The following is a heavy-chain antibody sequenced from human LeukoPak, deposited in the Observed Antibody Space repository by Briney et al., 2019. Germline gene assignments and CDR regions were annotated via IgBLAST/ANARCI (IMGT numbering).Heavy chain of an antibody. Sequence: GGSLRLSCAASGLTFSSYDMNWVRQAPGKGLEWVSAISGSGDSTYHADSVRGRFTVSRDNSKNTLYVQMNSLRAEDTAVYYCAKTGGSDYDYVWGSSSFDFWGQGTLVTVSS. V-gene: IGHV3-23*01. J-gene: IGHJ4*02. CDR2: ISGSGDST. CDR1: GLTFSSYD. D-gene: IGHD3-16*01. CDR3: AKTGGSDYDYVWGSSSFDF.